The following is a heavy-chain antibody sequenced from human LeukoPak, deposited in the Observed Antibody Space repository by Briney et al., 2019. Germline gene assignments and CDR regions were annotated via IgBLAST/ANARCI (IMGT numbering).Heavy chain of an antibody. CDR3: ARKAVYYYDSSGYIDY. D-gene: IGHD3-22*01. Sequence: PGGSLRLSFAASGFTFSSYSRNWVRQAPGKGLEWVSSISSSSSYIYYADSVKGRFTISRDNAKNSLYLQMNSLRAEDTAVYYCARKAVYYYDSSGYIDYWGQGTLVTVSS. J-gene: IGHJ4*02. CDR1: GFTFSSYS. CDR2: ISSSSSYI. V-gene: IGHV3-21*01.